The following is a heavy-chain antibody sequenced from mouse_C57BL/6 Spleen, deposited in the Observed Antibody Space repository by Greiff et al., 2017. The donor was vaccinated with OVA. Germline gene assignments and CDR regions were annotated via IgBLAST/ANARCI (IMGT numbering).Heavy chain of an antibody. CDR2: ISYSGST. Sequence: EVQVVESGPGMVKPSQSLSLTCTVTGYSITSGYDWHWIRHFPGNKLEWMGYISYSGSTNYNPSLKSRISITHDTSKNHFFLKLNSVTTEDTATYYCARGSDYGYAMDYWGQGTSVTVSS. D-gene: IGHD2-4*01. J-gene: IGHJ4*01. CDR1: GYSITSGYD. CDR3: ARGSDYGYAMDY. V-gene: IGHV3-1*01.